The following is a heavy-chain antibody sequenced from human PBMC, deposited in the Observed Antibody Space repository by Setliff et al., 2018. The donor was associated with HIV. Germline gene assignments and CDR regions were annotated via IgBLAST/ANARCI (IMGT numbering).Heavy chain of an antibody. Sequence: ASVKVSCKASGYSFSNYGISWVRQAPGQGLEWMGWISGYNRNTEYAQNLRGRVTVTKDTSTNTAYMELRNLRSDDTAVYYCARDGRNWNPLDVFDIWGQGTMVTVSS. J-gene: IGHJ3*02. CDR3: ARDGRNWNPLDVFDI. D-gene: IGHD1-1*01. V-gene: IGHV1-18*01. CDR1: GYSFSNYG. CDR2: ISGYNRNT.